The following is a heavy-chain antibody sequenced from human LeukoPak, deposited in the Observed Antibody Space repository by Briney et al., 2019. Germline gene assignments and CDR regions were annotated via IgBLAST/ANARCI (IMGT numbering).Heavy chain of an antibody. CDR3: ARALLEYYGSGSSYGEY. V-gene: IGHV3-30*04. D-gene: IGHD3-10*01. CDR2: ISYDGSNK. CDR1: GFTFSSYA. Sequence: GGSLRLSCAASGFTFSSYAMHWVRQAPGKGLEWVAVISYDGSNKYYADSVKGRFTISRDNSKNTLYLQMNSLRAEDTAVYYCARALLEYYGSGSSYGEYWGQGTLVTVSS. J-gene: IGHJ4*02.